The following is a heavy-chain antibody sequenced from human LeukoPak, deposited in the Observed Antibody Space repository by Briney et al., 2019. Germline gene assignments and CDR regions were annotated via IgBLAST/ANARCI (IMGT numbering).Heavy chain of an antibody. Sequence: SETLSLTCTVSGGSISRSSYYWGWIRQPPGKGLEWIGSIYYTGNTYYNASLKSRVTISIDTSKNQFSLKLTSVTAADTAVYYCAKQTGSGLFILPGGQGTLVTVSS. CDR2: IYYTGNT. CDR3: AKQTGSGLFILP. J-gene: IGHJ4*02. D-gene: IGHD3/OR15-3a*01. V-gene: IGHV4-39*01. CDR1: GGSISRSSYY.